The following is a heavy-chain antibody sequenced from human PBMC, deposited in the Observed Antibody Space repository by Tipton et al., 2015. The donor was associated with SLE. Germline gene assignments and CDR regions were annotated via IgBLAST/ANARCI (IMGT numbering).Heavy chain of an antibody. CDR1: GDSISSGRHY. Sequence: TLSLTCTVSGDSISSGRHYWSWIRQPAGKGLEWIGHIYENGGTNYNPSLRSRVTMSVDTSKNQFSLKLRSVTAADTAVYYCARGGASVLIRKCYFDYWGRGTLVTVSS. CDR3: ARGGASVLIRKCYFDY. J-gene: IGHJ4*02. V-gene: IGHV4-61*09. CDR2: IYENGGT. D-gene: IGHD2-8*01.